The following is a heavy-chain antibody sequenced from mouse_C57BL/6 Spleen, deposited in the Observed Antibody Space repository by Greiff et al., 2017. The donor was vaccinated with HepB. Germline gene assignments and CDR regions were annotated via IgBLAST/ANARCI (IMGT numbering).Heavy chain of an antibody. CDR2: IDPSDSYT. CDR3: ARSTTVVPYFDY. D-gene: IGHD1-1*01. J-gene: IGHJ2*01. V-gene: IGHV1-50*01. Sequence: VQLQQPGAELVKPGASVKLSCKASGYTFTSYWMQWVKQRPGQGLEWIGAIDPSDSYTNYNQKFKGKATLTVDTSSSTAYMQLSSLTSEDSAVYYCARSTTVVPYFDYWGQGTTLTVSS. CDR1: GYTFTSYW.